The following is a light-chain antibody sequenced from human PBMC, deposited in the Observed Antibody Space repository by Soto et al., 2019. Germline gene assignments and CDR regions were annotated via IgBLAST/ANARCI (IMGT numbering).Light chain of an antibody. J-gene: IGKJ1*01. CDR2: AAS. Sequence: DIQMTQSPSSLSASVGDRVTITCRASQSITRYLKWYQQKPGKAPQLLIYAASSLQSGVPSRFSGSGSGTDFTLTISSLQPEDFATYFCQQSYTTPWTFGQGTKVEVK. CDR1: QSITRY. V-gene: IGKV1-39*01. CDR3: QQSYTTPWT.